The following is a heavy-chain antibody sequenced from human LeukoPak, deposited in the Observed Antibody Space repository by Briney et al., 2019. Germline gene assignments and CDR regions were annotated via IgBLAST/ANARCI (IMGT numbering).Heavy chain of an antibody. CDR1: GYTFISYT. CDR3: ARGMCSDGVCYFLADY. J-gene: IGHJ4*02. CDR2: ISTNTGNP. V-gene: IGHV7-4-1*02. D-gene: IGHD2-15*01. Sequence: ASVKVSCKASGYTFISYTMNWVRQAPGQGLEWMGWISTNTGNPTYAQGFTGRFVFSLDTSVSTAYLQISSLKAEDTAVYYCARGMCSDGVCYFLADYWGQGTLVTVSS.